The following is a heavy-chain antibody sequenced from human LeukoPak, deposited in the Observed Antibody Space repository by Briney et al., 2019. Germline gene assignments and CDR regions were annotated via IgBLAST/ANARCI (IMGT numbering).Heavy chain of an antibody. D-gene: IGHD6-13*01. CDR3: AKDQKSIAATGYDY. CDR1: GFTFANYA. CDR2: ISGSGGST. V-gene: IGHV3-23*01. Sequence: GGSLRLSCAASGFTFANYAMSWVRQGPGKGLEWVSTISGSGGSTYYADSVKGRFTISRDNSKNTLLLQMNSLGADDTAVYFCAKDQKSIAATGYDYWGQGTLVTVSS. J-gene: IGHJ4*02.